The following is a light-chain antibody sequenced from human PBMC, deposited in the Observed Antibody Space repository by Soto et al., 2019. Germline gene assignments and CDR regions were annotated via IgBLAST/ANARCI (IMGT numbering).Light chain of an antibody. V-gene: IGLV1-47*01. CDR3: ASWDDSLSGYV. Sequence: SVLTQPPSASGTPGQRVSISCSGSSSNIGRNFVYWYQQLPGTAPKLIIFRDTQRPSGVPDRFSGSQSGTSASLAISGLQSEDEADYYCASWDDSLSGYVFGTGTKVTVL. CDR2: RDT. J-gene: IGLJ1*01. CDR1: SSNIGRNF.